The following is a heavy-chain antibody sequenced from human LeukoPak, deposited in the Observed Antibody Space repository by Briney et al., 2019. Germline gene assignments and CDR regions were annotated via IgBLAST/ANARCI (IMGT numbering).Heavy chain of an antibody. CDR3: ARVPSGSYEDPGDVPFDY. D-gene: IGHD1-26*01. J-gene: IGHJ4*02. Sequence: GGSLRLSCAASGFTFSSYAMHWVRQAPGKGLEWVAVISYDESNKYYADSVKGRFTISRDNSKNTLYLQMNSLSAEDTAVYYCARVPSGSYEDPGDVPFDYWGQGTLVTVSS. CDR1: GFTFSSYA. CDR2: ISYDESNK. V-gene: IGHV3-30*04.